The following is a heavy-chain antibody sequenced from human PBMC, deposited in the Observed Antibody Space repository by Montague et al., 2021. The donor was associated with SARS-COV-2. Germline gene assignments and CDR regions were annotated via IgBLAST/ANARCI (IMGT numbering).Heavy chain of an antibody. Sequence: TLSLTCTVSGGSISSGSYYWSWIRQPAGKGLEWVGRIYTSGSTNYNPSLESRVTISVDTSKNQFSLKLSSVTAADTAVYYCARMGWLRGWFDPWGQGTLVTVSS. D-gene: IGHD5-12*01. CDR2: IYTSGST. V-gene: IGHV4-61*02. CDR1: GGSISSGSYY. J-gene: IGHJ5*02. CDR3: ARMGWLRGWFDP.